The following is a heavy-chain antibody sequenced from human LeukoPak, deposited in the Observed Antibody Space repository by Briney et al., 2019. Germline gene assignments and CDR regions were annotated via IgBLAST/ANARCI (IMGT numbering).Heavy chain of an antibody. CDR1: GFTFSSYG. D-gene: IGHD1-14*01. CDR2: ISYDGSIK. CDR3: AKEMEVSPGPDY. J-gene: IGHJ4*02. Sequence: GGSLRLSCAASGFTFSSYGMHWVRQAPRKGLEWVAVISYDGSIKYFADSVKGRFTISRDNSKNTLYLQMNSLRPEDTAVYYCAKEMEVSPGPDYWGQGTLVTVSS. V-gene: IGHV3-30*18.